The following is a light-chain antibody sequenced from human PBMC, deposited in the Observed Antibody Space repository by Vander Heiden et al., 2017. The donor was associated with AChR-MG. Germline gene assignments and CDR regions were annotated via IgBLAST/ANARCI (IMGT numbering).Light chain of an antibody. CDR1: SGYSNLK. V-gene: IGLV9-49*01. CDR2: VGTGGIVG. J-gene: IGLJ3*02. CDR3: GADLGSGSNFVLWV. Sequence: QPVLPQPPSASASLGASVTLTCTLSSGYSNLKVDWYQQRPGKGPRFVMRVGTGGIVGPKGDGIPDRFSVFGSGLNRYLTIKNIQEEDESDDHCGADLGSGSNFVLWVFGGGTKLTVL.